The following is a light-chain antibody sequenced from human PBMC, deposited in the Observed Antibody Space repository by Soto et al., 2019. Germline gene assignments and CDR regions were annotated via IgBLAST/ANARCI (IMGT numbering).Light chain of an antibody. CDR3: QQNYSTPLT. V-gene: IGKV4-1*01. J-gene: IGKJ4*01. CDR2: WAS. Sequence: DIVLTQSPDSLAVSLGERATINCKSSQSVLYSSNNKNYLAWYQQKPGQPPKLLIYWASTRESGVPDRFSGSGSGTDFTLTISSLQAEXVAVYYXQQNYSTPLTFGGGTKVEIK. CDR1: QSVLYSSNNKNY.